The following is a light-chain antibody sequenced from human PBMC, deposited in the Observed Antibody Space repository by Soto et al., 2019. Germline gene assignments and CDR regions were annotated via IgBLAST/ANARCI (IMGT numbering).Light chain of an antibody. CDR3: SSYSGTTLVV. CDR2: EVS. V-gene: IGLV2-14*01. Sequence: QSVLTQPASVSGSPGQSITISCTGTSSDIGGYKYVSWYQQHPGKAPKLMIYEVSNRPSGVSNRFSGSKSGNTASLTISGLQAEDEADYYCSSYSGTTLVVFGGGTKLTVL. CDR1: SSDIGGYKY. J-gene: IGLJ2*01.